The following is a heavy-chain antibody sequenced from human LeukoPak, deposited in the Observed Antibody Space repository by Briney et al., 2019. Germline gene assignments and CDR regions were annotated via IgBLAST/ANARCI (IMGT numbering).Heavy chain of an antibody. CDR3: AREQLGPKGMDV. D-gene: IGHD3-16*01. J-gene: IGHJ6*02. CDR2: IYYSGST. CDR1: GGSISSYY. Sequence: PSETLSLTCTVSGGSISSYYWSWIRQPPGKGLEWIGCIYYSGSTNYNPSLKSRVTISVDTSKNQFSLKLSSVTAADTAVYYCAREQLGPKGMDVWGQGTTVTVSS. V-gene: IGHV4-59*01.